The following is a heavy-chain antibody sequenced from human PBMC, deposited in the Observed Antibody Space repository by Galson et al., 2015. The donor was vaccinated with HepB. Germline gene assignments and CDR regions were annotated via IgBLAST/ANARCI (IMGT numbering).Heavy chain of an antibody. CDR3: ARPERSWNNWFDP. V-gene: IGHV1-3*01. CDR1: GYTFTSYA. J-gene: IGHJ5*02. CDR2: INAGNGNT. Sequence: SVKVSCKASGYTFTSYAMHWVRQAPGQRLEWMGWINAGNGNTKYSQKFQGRVTITRDTSASTAYMELSSLRSEDTAVYYCARPERSWNNWFDPWGQRTLVTVSS. D-gene: IGHD6-13*01.